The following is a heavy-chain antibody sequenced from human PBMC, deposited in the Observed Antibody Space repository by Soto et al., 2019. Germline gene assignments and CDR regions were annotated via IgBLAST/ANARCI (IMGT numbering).Heavy chain of an antibody. Sequence: ASVKVSCKASGYTFTSYYMHWVRQAPGQGLEWMGIINPSGGSTSYAQKFQGRVTMTRDTSTSTVYMELSSLRSEDTAVCYCARSTTVVTYSYYYYGMDVWGQGTTVTVSS. J-gene: IGHJ6*02. CDR1: GYTFTSYY. D-gene: IGHD4-17*01. V-gene: IGHV1-46*01. CDR3: ARSTTVVTYSYYYYGMDV. CDR2: INPSGGST.